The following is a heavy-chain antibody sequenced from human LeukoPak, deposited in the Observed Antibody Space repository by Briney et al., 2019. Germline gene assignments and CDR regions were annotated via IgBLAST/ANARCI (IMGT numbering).Heavy chain of an antibody. CDR2: ISSSSSYI. Sequence: NSGGSLSLSCAASGFTFSSYSMNWVRQAPGKGLEWVSSISSSSSYIYYADSVKGRFTISRDNAKNSLYLQMNSLRAEDTAVYYCARDFNAWLLGAFDIWGQGTMVTVSS. CDR3: ARDFNAWLLGAFDI. D-gene: IGHD3-9*01. J-gene: IGHJ3*02. V-gene: IGHV3-21*01. CDR1: GFTFSSYS.